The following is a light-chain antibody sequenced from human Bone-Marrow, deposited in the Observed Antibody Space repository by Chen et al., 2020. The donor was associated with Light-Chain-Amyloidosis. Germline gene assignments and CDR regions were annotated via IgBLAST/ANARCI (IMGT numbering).Light chain of an antibody. CDR2: ADD. CDR3: QSYQGSSQGV. Sequence: NFMMTQPHSVSESPGKKVIISCTRSSVSIATNYVQWYQQRQGSSPTTVIYADDQRPSVVPDRFSGSIDRSSNSASLTISGLKTEDEADYYCQSYQGSSQGVFGGGTKLTGL. CDR1: SVSIATNY. V-gene: IGLV6-57*01. J-gene: IGLJ3*02.